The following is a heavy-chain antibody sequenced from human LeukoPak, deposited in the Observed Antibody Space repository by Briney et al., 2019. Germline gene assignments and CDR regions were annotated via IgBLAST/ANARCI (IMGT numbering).Heavy chain of an antibody. CDR2: ITWNSGAI. D-gene: IGHD3-3*01. CDR1: GFTFDDYA. Sequence: PGGSLRLSCAASGFTFDDYAMHWVRQAPGKGLEWVSGITWNSGAIFYADSVQGRFTISRDNAKNSLYLQMNSLRAEDSALYYCAKETWSNYLGDAFDIWGLGTMATVSS. V-gene: IGHV3-9*01. CDR3: AKETWSNYLGDAFDI. J-gene: IGHJ3*02.